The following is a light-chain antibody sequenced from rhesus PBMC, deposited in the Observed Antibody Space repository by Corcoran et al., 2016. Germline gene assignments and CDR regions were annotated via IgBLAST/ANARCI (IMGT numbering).Light chain of an antibody. Sequence: EIVMTQSPATLSLSPGERATLSCRASQSVSSSLAWYQQKPGQAPKLLIYGASSRATGIPDMFIGSGSGTEFTLTISSLEPEDVGVYYCQQDYSWPLTFGGGTKVELK. V-gene: IGKV3-42*01. J-gene: IGKJ4*01. CDR2: GAS. CDR1: QSVSSS. CDR3: QQDYSWPLT.